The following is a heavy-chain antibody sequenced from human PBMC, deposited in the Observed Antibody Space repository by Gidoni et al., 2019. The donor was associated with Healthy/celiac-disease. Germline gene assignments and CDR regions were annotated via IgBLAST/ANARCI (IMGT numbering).Heavy chain of an antibody. CDR3: AREGAYEDIAVAGFDY. D-gene: IGHD6-19*01. CDR1: GNTFTSYY. V-gene: IGHV1-46*01. Sequence: QVQLVQSGAAVKKPGASVKVSCTASGNTFTSYYMHWVRQAPGQGLEWMGIINPSGGSTSYAQKFQGRVTMTRDTSTSTVYMELSSLRSEDTAVYYCAREGAYEDIAVAGFDYWGQGTLVTVSS. J-gene: IGHJ4*02. CDR2: INPSGGST.